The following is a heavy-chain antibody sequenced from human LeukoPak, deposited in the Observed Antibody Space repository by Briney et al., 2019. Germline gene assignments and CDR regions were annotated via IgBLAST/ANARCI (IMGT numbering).Heavy chain of an antibody. Sequence: ASVTVSCKASGYTFTSYGISWVRQAPGQGLEWMGWISAYNGNTNYAQKLQGRVTMTTDTSTSTAYMELRSLRSDDTAVYYCARVSQRKGAYYYDSSGYSWFDYWGQGTLVTVSS. CDR3: ARVSQRKGAYYYDSSGYSWFDY. J-gene: IGHJ4*02. V-gene: IGHV1-18*01. D-gene: IGHD3-22*01. CDR1: GYTFTSYG. CDR2: ISAYNGNT.